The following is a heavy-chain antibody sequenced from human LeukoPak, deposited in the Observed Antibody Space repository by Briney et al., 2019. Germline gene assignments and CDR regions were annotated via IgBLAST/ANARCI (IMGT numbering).Heavy chain of an antibody. Sequence: GGSLRLSCAASGFTFSRYSMHWVRQAPGKGLEWVANIKQDGSEKYYVDSVKGRFTISRDNAKNSLYLQMNSLRAEDTAVYYCARKNGLDYWGQGNLVTVSS. J-gene: IGHJ4*02. CDR1: GFTFSRYS. V-gene: IGHV3-7*01. CDR2: IKQDGSEK. CDR3: ARKNGLDY.